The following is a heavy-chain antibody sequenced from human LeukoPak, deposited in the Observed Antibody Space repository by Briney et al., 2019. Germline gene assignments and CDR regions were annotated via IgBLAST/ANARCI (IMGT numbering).Heavy chain of an antibody. V-gene: IGHV1-2*02. CDR2: INTNSGGT. CDR1: GYSFISYD. Sequence: ASVKVSCKGSGYSFISYDINWVRQAPGQGLEWMGWINTNSGGTNYAQKFQGRVTMTRDTSISTAYMELSRLRPDDTAVYYCARDWGYFDSRGYCDYWGQGTLVTVSS. CDR3: ARDWGYFDSRGYCDY. J-gene: IGHJ4*02. D-gene: IGHD3-22*01.